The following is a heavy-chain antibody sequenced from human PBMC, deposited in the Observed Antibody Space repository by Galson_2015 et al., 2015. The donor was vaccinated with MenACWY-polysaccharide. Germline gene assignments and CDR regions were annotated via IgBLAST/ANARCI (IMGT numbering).Heavy chain of an antibody. J-gene: IGHJ4*01. D-gene: IGHD3-10*01. CDR3: ARNAASGLDY. V-gene: IGHV1-46*01. Sequence: SVKVSCKASGYTFTNYYIHWVRQAPGQGLEWLGFINPSGGNPSYAQKFQGRVTMTRDTSTGTVYVDLSSLRSEDTAVYYCARNAASGLDYWGHGTLVTVSS. CDR2: INPSGGNP. CDR1: GYTFTNYY.